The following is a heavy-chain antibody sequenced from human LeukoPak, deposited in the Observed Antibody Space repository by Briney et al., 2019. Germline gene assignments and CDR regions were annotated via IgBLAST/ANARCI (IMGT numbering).Heavy chain of an antibody. CDR2: ISGSGGST. Sequence: GGSLRLSCAASGFTFSSYAMGWVRQAPGKGLEWVSAISGSGGSTYYADSVKGRFTISRDNSKNTLYLQMNSLRAEDTAVYYCAREGHDRYAFDMWGQGTMVTVSS. D-gene: IGHD3-22*01. J-gene: IGHJ3*02. CDR1: GFTFSSYA. V-gene: IGHV3-23*01. CDR3: AREGHDRYAFDM.